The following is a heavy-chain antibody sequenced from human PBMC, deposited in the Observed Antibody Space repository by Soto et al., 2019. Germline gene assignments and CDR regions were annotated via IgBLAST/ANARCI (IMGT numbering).Heavy chain of an antibody. D-gene: IGHD1-1*01. CDR1: GFTFDTYG. V-gene: IGHV3-30-3*01. CDR3: ARVTPGNNLYYFSGLDF. CDR2: ISYEGSNT. Sequence: QVQLVESGGGVVQPGRSLRLSCVASGFTFDTYGIHWVRQAPGKGLQWVALISYEGSNTYYADSVRGRFTISRDNSKNTLYLQMNTLRPEDTGLYYCARVTPGNNLYYFSGLDFWGQGTSVTVSS. J-gene: IGHJ6*02.